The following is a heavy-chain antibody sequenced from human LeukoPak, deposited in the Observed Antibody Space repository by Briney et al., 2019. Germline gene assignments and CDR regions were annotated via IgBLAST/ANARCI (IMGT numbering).Heavy chain of an antibody. CDR3: ARGPVLRVRGVIITFFDY. CDR1: GDSISYFY. V-gene: IGHV4-4*07. Sequence: SETLPLTCSVSGDSISYFYWSWIRQAAGKGLEWIGRISGSGSTDYNASLKSRVIMSVGTSTNQLSLKVISVTAADTAVYYWARGPVLRVRGVIITFFDYWGQGTLVTVSS. CDR2: ISGSGST. J-gene: IGHJ4*02. D-gene: IGHD3-10*01.